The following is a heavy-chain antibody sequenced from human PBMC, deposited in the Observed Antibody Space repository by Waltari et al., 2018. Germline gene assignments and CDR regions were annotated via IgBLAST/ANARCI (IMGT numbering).Heavy chain of an antibody. J-gene: IGHJ4*02. CDR2: INHSGST. CDR1: GGSFSGSY. V-gene: IGHV4-34*01. D-gene: IGHD3-22*01. CDR3: ARVIPNYYDSSGYFDY. Sequence: QVQLQQWGAGLLKPSETLSLTCAVSGGSFSGSYWSWTRPLPGKGLEWIGEINHSGSTNYNPSLKSRVTISVDTSKNQFSLKLSSVTAADTAVYYCARVIPNYYDSSGYFDYWGQGTLVTVSS.